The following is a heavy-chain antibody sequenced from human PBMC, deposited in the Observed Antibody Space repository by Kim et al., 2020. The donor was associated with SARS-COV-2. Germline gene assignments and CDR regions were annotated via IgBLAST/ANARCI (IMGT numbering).Heavy chain of an antibody. CDR2: NT. CDR3: ARGKNTAGGY. J-gene: IGHJ4*02. V-gene: IGHV1-3*01. D-gene: IGHD5-18*01. Sequence: NTKYSQEFQGRVTITRDTSASTAYMELSSLRSEDTAVYYCARGKNTAGGYWGQGTLVTVSS.